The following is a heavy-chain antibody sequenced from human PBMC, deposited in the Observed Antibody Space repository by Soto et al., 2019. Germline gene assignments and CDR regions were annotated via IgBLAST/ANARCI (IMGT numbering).Heavy chain of an antibody. D-gene: IGHD2-2*01. V-gene: IGHV1-8*01. J-gene: IGHJ5*02. CDR1: GYTFTSYD. CDR3: AIGDIVVVPAAPFDP. CDR2: MNPNSGNT. Sequence: ASVKVSCKASGYTFTSYDINWVRQATGQGLEWMGWMNPNSGNTGYAQKFKGRVTMTRNTSISTAYMELSSLRSEDTAVYYCAIGDIVVVPAAPFDPWGQGTLVTVSS.